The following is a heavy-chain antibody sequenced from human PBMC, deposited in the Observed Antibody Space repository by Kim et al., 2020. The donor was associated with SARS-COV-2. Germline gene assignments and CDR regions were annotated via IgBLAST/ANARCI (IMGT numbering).Heavy chain of an antibody. D-gene: IGHD3-9*01. V-gene: IGHV3-23*01. Sequence: VKGRFTIARDNSKNTPYLQMNSLRAEDTAVYYCAKGSDILTGYYPYYFDYWGQGTLVTVSS. J-gene: IGHJ4*02. CDR3: AKGSDILTGYYPYYFDY.